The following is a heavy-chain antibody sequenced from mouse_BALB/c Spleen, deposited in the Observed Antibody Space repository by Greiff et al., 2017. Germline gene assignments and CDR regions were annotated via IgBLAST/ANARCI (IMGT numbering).Heavy chain of an antibody. J-gene: IGHJ4*01. CDR2: ISSGGST. V-gene: IGHV5-6-5*01. CDR1: GFTFSSYA. CDR3: ARGGEVRHYYAMDY. Sequence: EVKVEESGGGLVKPGGSLKLSCAASGFTFSSYAMSWVRQTPEKRLEWVASISSGGSTYYPDSVKGRFTISRDNARNILYLQMSSLRSEDTAMYYCARGGEVRHYYAMDYWGQGTSVTVSS. D-gene: IGHD2-14*01.